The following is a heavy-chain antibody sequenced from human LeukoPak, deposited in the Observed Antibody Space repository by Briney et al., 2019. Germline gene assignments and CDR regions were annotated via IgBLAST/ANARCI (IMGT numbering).Heavy chain of an antibody. V-gene: IGHV3-7*04. CDR1: GFTFSRYW. CDR3: ASDRSLIASLYYFDN. J-gene: IGHJ4*02. Sequence: GGSLRLSCAASGFTFSRYWMSWVRQAPGKGLEWVANIKEDGTVKHYVESVKGRFTISRDNARNSLFLQMNSLRAEDTAVYYCASDRSLIASLYYFDNWGQGTLVTVSS. D-gene: IGHD3-22*01. CDR2: IKEDGTVK.